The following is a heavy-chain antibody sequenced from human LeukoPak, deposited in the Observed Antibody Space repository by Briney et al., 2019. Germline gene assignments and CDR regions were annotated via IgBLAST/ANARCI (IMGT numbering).Heavy chain of an antibody. Sequence: GESLKISCAASGFTFSSYAMSWVRQAPGKGLEWVSAISGSGGSTYYADSVKGRFTISRDNSKNTLYLQMNSLRAEDTAVYYCAKDRDIVVVPAANGGRFDYWGQGTLVTVSS. CDR1: GFTFSSYA. J-gene: IGHJ4*02. CDR2: ISGSGGST. V-gene: IGHV3-23*01. CDR3: AKDRDIVVVPAANGGRFDY. D-gene: IGHD2-2*01.